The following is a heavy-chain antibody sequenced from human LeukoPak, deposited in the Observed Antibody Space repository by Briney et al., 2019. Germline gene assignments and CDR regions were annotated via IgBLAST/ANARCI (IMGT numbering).Heavy chain of an antibody. CDR2: IYDGGST. CDR1: GFAVTNNY. Sequence: PGGSLRLSCAASGFAVTNNYMSWVRQAPGKGLEWVSVIYDGGSTHYIDSVKGRFTISRDTLKNTLDLHMYSLRADDTAVYHCARDDYGDYKAVNWGQGTLVTVSS. V-gene: IGHV3-53*01. CDR3: ARDDYGDYKAVN. D-gene: IGHD4-17*01. J-gene: IGHJ4*02.